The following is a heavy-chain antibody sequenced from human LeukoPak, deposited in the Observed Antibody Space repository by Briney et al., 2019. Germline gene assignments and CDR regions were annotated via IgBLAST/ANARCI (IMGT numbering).Heavy chain of an antibody. J-gene: IGHJ4*02. CDR3: AKDRPLALQPDY. CDR2: ISGSGGST. CDR1: GFTFSSYA. Sequence: GGSLRLSCAASGFTFSSYAMSCVRQAPGKGLEWVSAISGSGGSTYYADSVKGRFTISRDNSKNTLYLQMNSLRAGDTAVYYCAKDRPLALQPDYWGQGTLVTVSS. D-gene: IGHD4-4*01. V-gene: IGHV3-23*01.